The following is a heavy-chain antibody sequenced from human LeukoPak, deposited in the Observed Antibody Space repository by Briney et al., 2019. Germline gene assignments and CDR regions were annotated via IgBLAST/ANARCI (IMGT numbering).Heavy chain of an antibody. D-gene: IGHD3-22*01. V-gene: IGHV1-2*02. CDR1: GYTFTDYY. CDR2: INPNSGGT. CDR3: VRDLESYYDSGGHGFDI. Sequence: GASVKVSCKASGYTFTDYYIHWVRQAPGQGLEWMGCINPNSGGTDYAQKLQGRVTMTSDTSISTAYMELRRLHSDDTAVYYCVRDLESYYDSGGHGFDIWGQGTMVIVSS. J-gene: IGHJ3*02.